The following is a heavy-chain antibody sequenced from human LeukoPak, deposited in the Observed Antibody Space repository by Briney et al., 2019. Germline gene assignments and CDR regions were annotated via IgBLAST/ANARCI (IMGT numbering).Heavy chain of an antibody. V-gene: IGHV3-48*02. J-gene: IGHJ4*02. CDR3: VTDIVLVPAASLFGY. CDR2: ISSSSSTI. CDR1: GITFSSYS. Sequence: PGGSLRLSCAASGITFSSYSMNWVRQAPGKGLEWVSYISSSSSTIYYADSVKGRFTISRDNAKNSLYLQMNSLRDEDTAVYYCVTDIVLVPAASLFGYWGQGTLVTVSS. D-gene: IGHD2-2*01.